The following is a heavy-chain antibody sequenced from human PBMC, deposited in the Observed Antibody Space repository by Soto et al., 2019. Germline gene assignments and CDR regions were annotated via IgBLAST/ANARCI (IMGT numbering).Heavy chain of an antibody. V-gene: IGHV1-18*01. CDR3: ARHLVVVAAAGWFEP. J-gene: IGHJ5*02. CDR1: GYTFTSYG. CDR2: ISAYNGNT. Sequence: ASVKVSCKASGYTFTSYGISWVRQAPGQGLEWMGWISAYNGNTNYAQKLQGRVTMTTDTSTSTAYMELRSLRTDDTAVYYCARHLVVVAAAGWFEPWGQGTLVSVSS. D-gene: IGHD2-15*01.